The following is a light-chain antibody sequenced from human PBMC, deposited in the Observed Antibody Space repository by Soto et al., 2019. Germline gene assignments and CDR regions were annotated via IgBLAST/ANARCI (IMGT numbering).Light chain of an antibody. CDR2: AAS. CDR1: QTISTI. CDR3: QQSYSTPHT. V-gene: IGKV1-39*01. J-gene: IGKJ5*01. Sequence: DIQMTQSPSSLSASVGDTVTITCRATQTISTILNWYQHKPGKAPNPLIYAASSLQSGVPSRFSGSGSGTDFTLTISSRQTEDFATYYCQQSYSTPHTFGQGTRLEIK.